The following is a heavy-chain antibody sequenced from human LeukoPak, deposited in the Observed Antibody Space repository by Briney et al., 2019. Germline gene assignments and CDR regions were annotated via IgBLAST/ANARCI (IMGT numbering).Heavy chain of an antibody. CDR2: ISYDGSNK. CDR3: ARGVVDWFDP. J-gene: IGHJ5*02. V-gene: IGHV3-30-3*01. D-gene: IGHD3-10*01. CDR1: GFTFSSYA. Sequence: PGRSLRLSCAASGFTFSSYAMHWVRQAPGKGLEWVAVISYDGSNKYYADSVKGRFTISRDNSKNTLYLQMNSLRAEDTAVYYCARGVVDWFDPWGQGTLVTVSS.